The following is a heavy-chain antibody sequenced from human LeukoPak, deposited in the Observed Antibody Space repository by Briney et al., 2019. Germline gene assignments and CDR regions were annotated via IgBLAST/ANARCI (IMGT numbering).Heavy chain of an antibody. J-gene: IGHJ5*02. D-gene: IGHD2-2*01. V-gene: IGHV3-74*01. CDR2: INSDGSST. Sequence: GGSLRLSFAASGFTFSSYWMHWVRQAPGKGLVWVSRINSDGSSTSYADSVKGRFTISRDNAKNTLYLQMNSLRAEDTAVYYCARGQFRPSIVVVPAATVGWFEQWGQGTLVTVSS. CDR3: ARGQFRPSIVVVPAATVGWFEQ. CDR1: GFTFSSYW.